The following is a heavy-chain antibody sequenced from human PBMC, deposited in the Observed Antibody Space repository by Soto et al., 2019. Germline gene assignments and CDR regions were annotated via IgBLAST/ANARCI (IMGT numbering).Heavy chain of an antibody. D-gene: IGHD6-19*01. Sequence: QGQLVQSGVEVKKPGASVKVSCKASGYSFISYGIGWVRQAPGQGLEWMGWITVNSGNTNYPQKFQGRVTMTTDTSMSTAYMELRSLTSDDTAVYYCGRGLGGGWYYFDYWGPGTLVTVSS. J-gene: IGHJ4*02. CDR2: ITVNSGNT. CDR3: GRGLGGGWYYFDY. V-gene: IGHV1-18*01. CDR1: GYSFISYG.